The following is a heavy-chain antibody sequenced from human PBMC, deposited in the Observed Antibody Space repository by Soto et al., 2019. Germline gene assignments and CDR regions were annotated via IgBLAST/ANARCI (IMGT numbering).Heavy chain of an antibody. CDR2: INSDGSST. CDR3: VRTSLVVEAATREDY. D-gene: IGHD2-15*01. J-gene: IGHJ4*02. CDR1: GFTFSSYW. V-gene: IGHV3-74*01. Sequence: EVQLVESGGGLVQPGGSLRLSCAASGFTFSSYWMHWVRQAPGKGLVWVSSINSDGSSTSYADSVKGRFNISRDNAKNTLNLQMNILGAEDTAMYYCVRTSLVVEAATREDYWGQGTLVTVSS.